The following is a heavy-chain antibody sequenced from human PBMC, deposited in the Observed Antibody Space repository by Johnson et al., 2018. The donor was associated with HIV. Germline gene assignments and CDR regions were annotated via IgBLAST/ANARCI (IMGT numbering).Heavy chain of an antibody. V-gene: IGHV3-33*06. Sequence: QVQLVESGGGVVQPGRSLRLSCAASGFTFSNYGMHWVRQAPGKGLEWVAVIWFDGNNKHYSDSVKGRFTISRDNSNNILYLQMNSLRVEDTAGYYCAKVAVATAAGGVALDIWGPGTMVTVS. J-gene: IGHJ3*02. CDR2: IWFDGNNK. CDR3: AKVAVATAAGGVALDI. CDR1: GFTFSNYG. D-gene: IGHD6-13*01.